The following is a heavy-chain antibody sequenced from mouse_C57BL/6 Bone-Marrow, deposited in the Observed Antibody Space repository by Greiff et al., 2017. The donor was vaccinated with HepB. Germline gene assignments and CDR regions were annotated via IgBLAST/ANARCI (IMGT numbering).Heavy chain of an antibody. CDR3: ANAPRQLRLPWFAY. CDR2: INPNYGTT. J-gene: IGHJ3*01. CDR1: GYSFTDYN. D-gene: IGHD3-2*02. V-gene: IGHV1-39*01. Sequence: EVQLKQSGPELVKPGASVKISCKASGYSFTDYNMNWVKQSNGKSLEWIGVINPNYGTTSYNQKFKGKATLTVDQSSSTAYMQLNSLTSEDSAVYYCANAPRQLRLPWFAYWGQGTLVTVSA.